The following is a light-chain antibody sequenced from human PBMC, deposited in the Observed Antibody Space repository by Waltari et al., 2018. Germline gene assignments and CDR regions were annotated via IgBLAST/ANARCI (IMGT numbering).Light chain of an antibody. Sequence: ITCRASQNINRWLAWYQQEPGKAPKLLIYKASNLGSGVPSRFSGSGSGTEFTLTISSLQPDDFATYHCQQYNSYWTFGQGTKVEFK. J-gene: IGKJ1*01. CDR3: QQYNSYWT. V-gene: IGKV1-5*03. CDR2: KAS. CDR1: QNINRW.